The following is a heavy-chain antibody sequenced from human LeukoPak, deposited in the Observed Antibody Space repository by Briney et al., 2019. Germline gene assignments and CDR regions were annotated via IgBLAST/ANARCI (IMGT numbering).Heavy chain of an antibody. V-gene: IGHV3-7*05. D-gene: IGHD2-8*02. J-gene: IGHJ6*02. CDR1: GFTFSSYW. CDR2: IKVDGSEK. CDR3: ARAPGRYYYYGMDV. Sequence: GGSLRLSCVASGFTFSSYWMTWVRQAPGKGPEWVADIKVDGSEKYYVDSVKGRFTISRDNAKNSLYLQMNSVRAEDTAVYYCARAPGRYYYYGMDVWGQGTTVTVSS.